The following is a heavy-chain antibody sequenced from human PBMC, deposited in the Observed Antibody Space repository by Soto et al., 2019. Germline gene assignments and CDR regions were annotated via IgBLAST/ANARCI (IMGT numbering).Heavy chain of an antibody. Sequence: VQLLESGGGLIQPGGSLRLSCAASGFTFSYGIHWLRQAPGKGLVWVAYISYDSSNKFYGDSVKSRFTISTDNSKNTQFLQMNTLRAEDTAVYYCAKLVIGYCSGNTCEDYWAQGTLVAVSS. D-gene: IGHD2-15*01. CDR2: ISYDSSNK. J-gene: IGHJ4*02. CDR1: GFTFSYG. CDR3: AKLVIGYCSGNTCEDY. V-gene: IGHV3-30*18.